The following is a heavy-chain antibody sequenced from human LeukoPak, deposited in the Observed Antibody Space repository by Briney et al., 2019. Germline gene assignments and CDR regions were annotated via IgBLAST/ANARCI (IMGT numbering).Heavy chain of an antibody. V-gene: IGHV4-38-2*02. CDR3: ARDFAVADGQTATWFDP. CDR2: IYHSGST. CDR1: GYSISSGYY. D-gene: IGHD2-21*01. Sequence: SETLSLTCTVSGYSISSGYYWGWIRQPPGKGLEWIGSIYHSGSTYYNPSLKSRVTISVDTSKNQFSLKLSSVTAADTAVYYCARDFAVADGQTATWFDPWGQGTLVTVSS. J-gene: IGHJ5*02.